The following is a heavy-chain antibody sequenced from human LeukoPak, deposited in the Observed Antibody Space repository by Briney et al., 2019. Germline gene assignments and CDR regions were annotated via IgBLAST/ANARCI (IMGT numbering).Heavy chain of an antibody. Sequence: SETLSLTCAVYGGSFSGYNWSWIRQPPGKGLEWIGEINHSESTNYNPSLKSRVNISVDKSKNQFSLKLSSVTAADTAVYYCATPGKLGHLDAFDIWGQGTMVTVSS. D-gene: IGHD6-6*01. CDR2: INHSEST. J-gene: IGHJ3*02. CDR3: ATPGKLGHLDAFDI. V-gene: IGHV4-34*01. CDR1: GGSFSGYN.